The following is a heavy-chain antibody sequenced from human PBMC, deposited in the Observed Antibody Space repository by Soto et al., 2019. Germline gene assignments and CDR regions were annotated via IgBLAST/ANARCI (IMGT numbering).Heavy chain of an antibody. CDR1: GGSFSGHS. V-gene: IGHV4-34*01. CDR2: INHSGRV. CDR3: STRAYDTNGYYRFDP. J-gene: IGHJ5*01. D-gene: IGHD3-22*01. Sequence: QVQLQQWGAGLLKPSETLSLTCAVYGGSFSGHSWTWIRQSLGKGLEWIGDINHSGRVNYSPSLKSRVPISLDTSKNQFSLTLSAVTAADTAMYYCSTRAYDTNGYYRFDPWGQGTLVTVSS.